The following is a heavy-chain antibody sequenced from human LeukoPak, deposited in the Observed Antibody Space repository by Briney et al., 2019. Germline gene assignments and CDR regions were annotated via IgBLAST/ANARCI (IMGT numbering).Heavy chain of an antibody. J-gene: IGHJ4*02. CDR3: ARASRAIWQQLGD. D-gene: IGHD6-13*01. CDR1: GDSISTTAYY. CDR2: IFFGGST. V-gene: IGHV4-39*07. Sequence: SETLSLTCTVSGDSISTTAYYWVWIRQPPGKPLEWIGNIFFGGSTTYNPSLRSRLSITMDTSKNQFSLRMTSVTAADTALYFCARASRAIWQQLGDWGQGTLVNVSS.